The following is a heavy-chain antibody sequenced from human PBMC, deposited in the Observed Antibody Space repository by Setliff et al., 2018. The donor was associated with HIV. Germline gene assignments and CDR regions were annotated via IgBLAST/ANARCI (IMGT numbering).Heavy chain of an antibody. J-gene: IGHJ1*01. CDR2: INHSGFT. CDR3: ARGVSFRADASLEYFQY. CDR1: GGTISSSDYY. Sequence: PSETLSLTCTVSGGTISSSDYYWSWIRQSPDKGLEWIGEINHSGFTNYNPSLKSRLTISLDTSKSQFSLRLNSVTAADTATYYCARGVSFRADASLEYFQYWGQGTLVTVSS. D-gene: IGHD2-2*01. V-gene: IGHV4-39*07.